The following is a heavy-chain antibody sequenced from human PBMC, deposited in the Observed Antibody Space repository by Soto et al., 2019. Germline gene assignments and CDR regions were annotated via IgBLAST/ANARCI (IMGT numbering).Heavy chain of an antibody. J-gene: IGHJ2*01. CDR2: MSYSGST. CDR1: GGSISSSSYY. D-gene: IGHD3-3*01. CDR3: ARSYLDFWSGPLAYWYFDL. Sequence: PSETLSLTXTVSGGSISSSSYYWGWIRQPPGKGPEWIGSMSYSGSTYYSPSLKSRVTISVDTSKNQISLKLRSVTAADSAVYYCARSYLDFWSGPLAYWYFDLWGRGTLVTVSS. V-gene: IGHV4-39*01.